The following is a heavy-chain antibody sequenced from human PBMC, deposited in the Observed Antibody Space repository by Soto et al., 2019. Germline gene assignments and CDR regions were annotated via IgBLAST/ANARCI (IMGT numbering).Heavy chain of an antibody. D-gene: IGHD6-13*01. J-gene: IGHJ4*02. CDR3: AREQLQVVIPGY. V-gene: IGHV3-7*01. CDR2: IKQDGSEK. Sequence: EVQLVESGGGLVQPGGSLRLSCAASGFTFSSYWMNWVRQAPGKGLEWVANIKQDGSEKYYVDSVKGRFTISRDNTKSSLYLQMNGLRAEDTAVYYCAREQLQVVIPGYWGKGTLVSVSS. CDR1: GFTFSSYW.